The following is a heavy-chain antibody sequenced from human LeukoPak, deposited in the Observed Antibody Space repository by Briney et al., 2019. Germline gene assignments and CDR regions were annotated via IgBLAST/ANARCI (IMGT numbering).Heavy chain of an antibody. Sequence: GSLRLSCAASGFTFSSSSMNWVRQAPGKGLEWIGEIIHTGSTKHSPSLKSRVSISVDTSKNQFSLKLSSVTAADTAVYHCVRGVPDWAGFDPWGQGTLVTVSS. V-gene: IGHV4-34*01. CDR3: VRGVPDWAGFDP. CDR2: IIHTGST. D-gene: IGHD3-9*01. CDR1: GFTFSSSS. J-gene: IGHJ5*02.